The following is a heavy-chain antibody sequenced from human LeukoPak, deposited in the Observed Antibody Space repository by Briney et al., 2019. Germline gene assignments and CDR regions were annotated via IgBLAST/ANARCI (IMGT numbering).Heavy chain of an antibody. CDR1: GGSFSGYY. V-gene: IGHV4-34*01. CDR3: ARDTTVNSLDY. CDR2: INHSGST. Sequence: PPETLSLTCAVYGGSFSGYYWSWIRQPPGKEREWIGEINHSGSTNYNPSLKSRVTISVDTSKNQFSLKLSSVTAADTAVYYCARDTTVNSLDYWGQGTLVTVSS. D-gene: IGHD4-17*01. J-gene: IGHJ4*02.